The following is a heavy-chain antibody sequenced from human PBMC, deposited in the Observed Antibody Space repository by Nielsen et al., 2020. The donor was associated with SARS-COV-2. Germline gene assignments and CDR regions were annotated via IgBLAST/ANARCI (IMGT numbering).Heavy chain of an antibody. CDR1: GFTFRSYE. D-gene: IGHD2/OR15-2a*01. J-gene: IGHJ4*02. CDR2: ISSSGSTI. Sequence: GGSLRLSCAASGFTFRSYEMNWVRQAPGKGLEWVSYISSSGSTIYYADSVKGRFTISRDNSKNTLYLQMNSLRAEDTAVYYCAKDRAEIADYYFDYWGQGTLVTVSS. CDR3: AKDRAEIADYYFDY. V-gene: IGHV3-48*03.